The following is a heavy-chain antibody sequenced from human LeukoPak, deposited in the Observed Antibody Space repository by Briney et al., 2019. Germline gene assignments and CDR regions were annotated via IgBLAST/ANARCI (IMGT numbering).Heavy chain of an antibody. CDR2: IYYSGST. J-gene: IGHJ4*02. D-gene: IGHD3-16*01. Sequence: ASETLSLTAPAPGASIRRYTGTWIRKPPGKGLNGFGYIYYSGSTNYNPSLKSRVTISVDTSKNQFSLKLSSVTAADTAVYYCARDGVLGGLFVWDYWGQGTLVTVSS. CDR1: GASIRRYT. V-gene: IGHV4-59*01. CDR3: ARDGVLGGLFVWDY.